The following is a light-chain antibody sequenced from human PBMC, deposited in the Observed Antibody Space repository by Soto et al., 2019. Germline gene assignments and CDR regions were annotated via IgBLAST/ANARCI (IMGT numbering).Light chain of an antibody. CDR1: QNVNSN. V-gene: IGKV3-15*01. J-gene: IGKJ2*01. CDR2: GAS. CDR3: QQYNNWPLT. Sequence: EIVMTQSPVTLSVSPGERATLSCRASQNVNSNLAWYQQTPGQAPRLLIYGASTRATGIPVRFSGGGSGTEFTLTISSLQSEDFAVYYCQQYNNWPLTFGQGTRLEI.